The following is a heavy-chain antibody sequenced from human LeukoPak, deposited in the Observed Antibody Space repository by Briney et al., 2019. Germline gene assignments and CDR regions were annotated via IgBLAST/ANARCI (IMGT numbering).Heavy chain of an antibody. J-gene: IGHJ4*02. CDR2: VSGGGVTT. CDR3: PKQSYASGWNPFDY. D-gene: IGHD6-19*01. V-gene: IGHV3-23*01. CDR1: GFTFSSYA. Sequence: GGSLRLSCAASGFTFSSYAMSWVRQAPGKGLEWVSTVSGGGVTTYYADSAKGRFTISRDNSKNTPYLQMNSLTAEDTAVYYCPKQSYASGWNPFDYWGQGILVTVSS.